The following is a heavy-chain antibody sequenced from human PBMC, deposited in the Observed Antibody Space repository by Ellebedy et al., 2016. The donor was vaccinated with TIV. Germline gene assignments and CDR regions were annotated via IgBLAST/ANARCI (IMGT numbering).Heavy chain of an antibody. CDR2: LYYTRST. D-gene: IGHD3-16*01. V-gene: IGHV4-59*01. CDR1: GGSLSDNY. Sequence: SETLSLTCAVSGGSLSDNYWTWIRQPPGKGLEWIGYLYYTRSTNYNPSLKSRVTISVNTPRNQFSLKLSSVTAADTAVYYCVSSASMDAFDLWGQGTKVTVSS. CDR3: VSSASMDAFDL. J-gene: IGHJ3*01.